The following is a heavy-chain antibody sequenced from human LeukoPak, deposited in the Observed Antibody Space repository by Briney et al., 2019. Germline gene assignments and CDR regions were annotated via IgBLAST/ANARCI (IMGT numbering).Heavy chain of an antibody. V-gene: IGHV3-23*01. D-gene: IGHD3-10*01. CDR1: GFTFSSYA. CDR2: ISGSGSST. Sequence: GESLRLSCAASGFTFSSYAMSWVRQAPGKGLEWVSIISGSGSSTYYADSVKGRFTISRDNSKNTLYLQMNSLRAEDTAVYYCAKRPYGSGSYSTYFDYWGQGTLVTVSS. J-gene: IGHJ4*02. CDR3: AKRPYGSGSYSTYFDY.